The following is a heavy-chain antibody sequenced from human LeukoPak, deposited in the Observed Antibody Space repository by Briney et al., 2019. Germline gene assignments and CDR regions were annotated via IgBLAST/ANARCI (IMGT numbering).Heavy chain of an antibody. CDR3: ARAFGYYDILTGYSGRGFYYYMDV. Sequence: GGSLRLSCAASGFTFSSYWMSWVRQAPGKGLEWVANIRQDGSEKYYVDSVKGRFTISRDNAKNSLYLQMNSLRAEDTAVYYCARAFGYYDILTGYSGRGFYYYMDVWGKGTTVTVSS. J-gene: IGHJ6*03. CDR1: GFTFSSYW. CDR2: IRQDGSEK. V-gene: IGHV3-7*01. D-gene: IGHD3-9*01.